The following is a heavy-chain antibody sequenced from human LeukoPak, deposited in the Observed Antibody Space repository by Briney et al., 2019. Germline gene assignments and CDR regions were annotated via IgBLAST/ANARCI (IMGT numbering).Heavy chain of an antibody. CDR1: GFTVRSNY. J-gene: IGHJ4*02. Sequence: GGSLRLSGAASGFTVRSNYMSWVRQAPGKGLEWVSVIYSGGSTYYADSVKGRFTISRDNSKNTLYLQMNSLRAEDTAVYYCARAQWLGYFDYWGQGTLVTVSS. D-gene: IGHD6-19*01. V-gene: IGHV3-53*01. CDR2: IYSGGST. CDR3: ARAQWLGYFDY.